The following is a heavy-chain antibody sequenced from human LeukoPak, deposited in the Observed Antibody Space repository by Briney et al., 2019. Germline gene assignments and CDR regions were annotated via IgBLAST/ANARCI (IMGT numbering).Heavy chain of an antibody. D-gene: IGHD6-19*01. CDR1: GGTFSSYA. CDR2: IIPIFGTA. CDR3: ARGPREYSSGWHFDY. Sequence: ASAKVSCKASGGTFSSYAISWVRQAPGQGLEWMGGIIPIFGTANYAQKFQGRVTITTDESTSTAYMELSSLRSEDTAVYYCARGPREYSSGWHFDYWGQGTLVTVSS. J-gene: IGHJ4*02. V-gene: IGHV1-69*05.